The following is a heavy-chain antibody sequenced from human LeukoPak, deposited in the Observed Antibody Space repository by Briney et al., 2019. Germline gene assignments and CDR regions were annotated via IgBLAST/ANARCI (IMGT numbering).Heavy chain of an antibody. CDR3: AREGYNWNDGTRFSGEGERGAFDI. Sequence: GASVKVSCKASGYTFTSYYMHWVRQAPGQGLEWMGIINPSGGSTSYAQKFQGRVTMTRDMSTSTVYIELSSLRSEDTAVYYCAREGYNWNDGTRFSGEGERGAFDIWGQGTMVTVSS. CDR2: INPSGGST. J-gene: IGHJ3*02. V-gene: IGHV1-46*01. CDR1: GYTFTSYY. D-gene: IGHD1-20*01.